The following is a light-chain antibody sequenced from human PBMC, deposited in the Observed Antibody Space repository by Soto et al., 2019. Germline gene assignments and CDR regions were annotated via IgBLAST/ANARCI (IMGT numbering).Light chain of an antibody. Sequence: QSVLTQPPSVSAAPGQKVTISCSGSSSNIGNNYVSWYQQLPGTAPKLLIYENNKRPSGIPARFSGSKSGTSATLGITGLQTGDEADYYCGTWDSSLSAYVFGPGTKV. J-gene: IGLJ1*01. CDR3: GTWDSSLSAYV. CDR1: SSNIGNNY. CDR2: ENN. V-gene: IGLV1-51*02.